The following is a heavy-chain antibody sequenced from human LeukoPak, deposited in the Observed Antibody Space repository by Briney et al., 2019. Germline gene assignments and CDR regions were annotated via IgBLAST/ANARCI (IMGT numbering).Heavy chain of an antibody. CDR3: ARSDGYVVDI. Sequence: SETLSLTCTVSGGSISSSTYYWGWIRQPPGKGLEWIGSINYSGSTFYNPSLKSRVTISVDTPKNHFSLTLSSVTAADTAVYYCARSDGYVVDIWGQGTMVTVSS. D-gene: IGHD2-2*01. CDR1: GGSISSSTYY. J-gene: IGHJ3*02. V-gene: IGHV4-39*07. CDR2: INYSGST.